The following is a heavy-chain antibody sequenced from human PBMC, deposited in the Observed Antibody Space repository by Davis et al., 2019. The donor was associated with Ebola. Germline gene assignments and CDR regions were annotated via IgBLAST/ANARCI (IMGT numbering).Heavy chain of an antibody. CDR3: AKDNYDILTGYPTYYFDY. D-gene: IGHD3-9*01. Sequence: PGGSLRLSCAASGFTFDDYAMHWVRHAPGKGLEWVSGITWNSGSLGYADSVKGRFTIFRDNAKNSLYLQMNSLRAEDTALYYCAKDNYDILTGYPTYYFDYWGQGTLVTVSS. CDR2: ITWNSGSL. V-gene: IGHV3-9*01. CDR1: GFTFDDYA. J-gene: IGHJ4*02.